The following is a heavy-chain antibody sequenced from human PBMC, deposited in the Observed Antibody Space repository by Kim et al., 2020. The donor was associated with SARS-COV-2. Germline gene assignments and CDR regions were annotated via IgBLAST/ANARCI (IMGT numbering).Heavy chain of an antibody. CDR2: ISGSGDST. J-gene: IGHJ4*02. CDR3: AKLDVDTDKYYFDY. V-gene: IGHV3-23*01. CDR1: GFTFSSYA. D-gene: IGHD5-18*01. Sequence: GGSLRLSCAASGFTFSSYAMSWVRQAPGKGLEWVSAISGSGDSTYYADSVKGRFTISRDNSKNTLYLQMNSLRAEDTAVYYCAKLDVDTDKYYFDYWGQGTLVTVSS.